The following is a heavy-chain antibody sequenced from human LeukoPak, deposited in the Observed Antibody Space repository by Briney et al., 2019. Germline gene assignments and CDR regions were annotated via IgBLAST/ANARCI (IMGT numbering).Heavy chain of an antibody. CDR3: ARVGGHNSPLEY. D-gene: IGHD5-24*01. CDR2: IYYSGST. V-gene: IGHV4-59*13. J-gene: IGHJ4*02. Sequence: PSETLSLTCTVSGGSISSYYWSWIRQPPGKGLEWIGYIYYSGSTNYNPSLKSRVTMSVDTSKNQFSLKLSSVTAADTAVYYCARVGGHNSPLEYWGQGTLVTVSS. CDR1: GGSISSYY.